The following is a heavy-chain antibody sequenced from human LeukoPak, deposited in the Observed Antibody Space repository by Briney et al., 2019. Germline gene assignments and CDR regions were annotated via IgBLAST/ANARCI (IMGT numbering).Heavy chain of an antibody. D-gene: IGHD6-13*01. CDR2: ISAYNGNT. Sequence: PGASVKVSCKASGYTFTSYGISWVRQAPGQVLEWMGWISAYNGNTNYAQKLQGRVTMTTDTSTSTAYMELRSLRSDDTAVYYCAREYSSSGGEWFDPWGQGTLVTVSS. V-gene: IGHV1-18*01. CDR1: GYTFTSYG. CDR3: AREYSSSGGEWFDP. J-gene: IGHJ5*02.